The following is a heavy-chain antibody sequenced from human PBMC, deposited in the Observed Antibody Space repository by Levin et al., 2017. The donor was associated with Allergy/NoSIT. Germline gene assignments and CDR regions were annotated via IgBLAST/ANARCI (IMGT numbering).Heavy chain of an antibody. CDR3: AVPYMGASTDWYFDL. J-gene: IGHJ2*01. CDR2: ISSNSNYI. D-gene: IGHD1-26*01. Sequence: GGSLRLSCAASGFSFSTSSMNWVRQAPGKGLQWVSSISSNSNYIYYADSMKGRFTISRDNAKNSLFLQMNSLRADDTAVYYCAVPYMGASTDWYFDLWGRGTLVTVSS. CDR1: GFSFSTSS. V-gene: IGHV3-21*01.